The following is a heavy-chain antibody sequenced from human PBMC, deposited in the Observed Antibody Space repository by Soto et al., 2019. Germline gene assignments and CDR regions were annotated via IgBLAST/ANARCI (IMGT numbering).Heavy chain of an antibody. J-gene: IGHJ4*02. Sequence: GESLKISCKYSGPMFPNRWFGLVRQVTGKGLEWMGNIYPGDSNIKCSPSLDGQVTISADKSSSTAFLEWRSLRASDSATYYCARRDGSGPFDYWGQGTRVTVSS. CDR2: IYPGDSNI. CDR1: GPMFPNRW. V-gene: IGHV5-51*01. D-gene: IGHD3-10*01. CDR3: ARRDGSGPFDY.